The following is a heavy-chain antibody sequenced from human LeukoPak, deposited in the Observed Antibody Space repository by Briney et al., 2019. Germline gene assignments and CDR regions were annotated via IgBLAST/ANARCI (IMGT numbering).Heavy chain of an antibody. D-gene: IGHD3-9*01. Sequence: SGTLSLTCAVSGLSISSNNWWSWVRQPPGKGLEWIGEIYHSGTTNYNSSLKSRVTISVDTSKNQFSLKLSSVTAADTAVYYCARSVEYYDILTGFDYWGQGTLVTVSS. CDR3: ARSVEYYDILTGFDY. J-gene: IGHJ4*02. CDR1: GLSISSNNW. V-gene: IGHV4-4*02. CDR2: IYHSGTT.